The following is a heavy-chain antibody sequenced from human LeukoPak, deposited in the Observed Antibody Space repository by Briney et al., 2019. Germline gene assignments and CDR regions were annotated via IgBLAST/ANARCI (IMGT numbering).Heavy chain of an antibody. CDR3: ATQIVVVLSTDNAFDI. CDR1: GFTISSYA. J-gene: IGHJ3*02. D-gene: IGHD2-15*01. CDR2: ISSSSNYI. V-gene: IGHV3-21*01. Sequence: GGSLRLSCAASGFTISSYAMSWVRQAPGKGLEWVSSISSSSNYIYYADSVKGRFTLSRDNAKNSLYLQMNSLRAEDTAVYYCATQIVVVLSTDNAFDIWGQGTMVTVSS.